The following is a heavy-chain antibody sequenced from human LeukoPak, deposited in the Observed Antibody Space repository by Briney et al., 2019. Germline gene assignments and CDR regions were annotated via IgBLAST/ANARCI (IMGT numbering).Heavy chain of an antibody. J-gene: IGHJ4*02. CDR2: IYSSGST. Sequence: PSETLSLTCTVSGGSISNYYWSWIRQPPGKGLEWIGYIYSSGSTNYNPSLKSRVTISVDTSKNQFSLKLSSVTAADTAVYCCARDGKSGRGDYWGQGTLVTVSS. D-gene: IGHD1-26*01. V-gene: IGHV4-59*01. CDR1: GGSISNYY. CDR3: ARDGKSGRGDY.